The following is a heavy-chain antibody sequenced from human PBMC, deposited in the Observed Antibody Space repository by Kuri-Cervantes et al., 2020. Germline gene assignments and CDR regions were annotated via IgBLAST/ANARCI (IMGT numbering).Heavy chain of an antibody. V-gene: IGHV2-5*05. CDR3: TRSRAGYSSGQLLHEAFDF. CDR1: GFSLSTSGVG. J-gene: IGHJ3*01. CDR2: IYWDDDK. D-gene: IGHD6-19*01. Sequence: SGPTLVKPTQTLTLTCTFSGFSLSTSGVGVGWIRQPPGKALEWLALIYWDDDKRYGPSLKSRLTITKDTSKNQVVLTMTNVDRVDTATYYCTRSRAGYSSGQLLHEAFDFWGQGTMVTVSS.